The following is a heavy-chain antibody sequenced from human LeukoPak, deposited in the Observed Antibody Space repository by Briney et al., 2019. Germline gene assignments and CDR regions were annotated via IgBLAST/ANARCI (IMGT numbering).Heavy chain of an antibody. CDR2: MKQDGSQK. D-gene: IGHD3-10*01. CDR1: GFSFSNYW. CDR3: AKGAQYHGSGSHRRGHYFDS. V-gene: IGHV3-7*01. J-gene: IGHJ4*02. Sequence: SGGSLRLSCEASGFSFSNYWMSWVRQAPGKGLEWVANMKQDGSQKYYVDSVKGRFTISRDNAKNSLYLQMDSLRAEDTAVSYCAKGAQYHGSGSHRRGHYFDSWGQGTLVTVSS.